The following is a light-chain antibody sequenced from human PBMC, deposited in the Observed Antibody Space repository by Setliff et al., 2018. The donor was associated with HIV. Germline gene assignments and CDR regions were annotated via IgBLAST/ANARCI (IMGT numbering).Light chain of an antibody. J-gene: IGLJ1*01. CDR3: CSNTGSNTYV. V-gene: IGLV2-23*01. Sequence: LTQPASVSGSPGQSITISCTGTSSDVGRYNLVSWYQQHPGKAPKLMVYQATKRPSGVSNRFSGSKSGNTASLTISGLQAEDEADYYCCSNTGSNTYVFGTGTKVTVL. CDR2: QAT. CDR1: SSDVGRYNL.